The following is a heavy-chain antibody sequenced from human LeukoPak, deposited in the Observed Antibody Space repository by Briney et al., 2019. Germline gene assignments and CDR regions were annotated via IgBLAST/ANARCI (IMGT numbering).Heavy chain of an antibody. V-gene: IGHV3-23*01. J-gene: IGHJ3*02. CDR2: ISGRGGST. CDR1: GFTFGSYA. CDR3: ASSGPYSSGWYAFDI. D-gene: IGHD6-19*01. Sequence: GGSLRLSCAASGFTFGSYAMSWVRQAPGKGLEWVSAISGRGGSTYYADSVKGRFTISRDNSKTTLYLQMNSLRAEDTAVYYCASSGPYSSGWYAFDIWGQGTMVTVSS.